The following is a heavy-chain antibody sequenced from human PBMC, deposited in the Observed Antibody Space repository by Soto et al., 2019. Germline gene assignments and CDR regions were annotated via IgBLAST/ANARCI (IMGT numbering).Heavy chain of an antibody. CDR2: ISSSGSTI. Sequence: PGGSLRLSCAASGFTFSSYEMNWVRQAPGKGLEWVSYISSSGSTIYYADSVKGRFTISRDNAKNSLYLQMNRLTAEDTAVYYIARGSPNPGSSSYFDYWGQGTLVTVSS. CDR3: ARGSPNPGSSSYFDY. J-gene: IGHJ4*02. V-gene: IGHV3-48*03. D-gene: IGHD6-6*01. CDR1: GFTFSSYE.